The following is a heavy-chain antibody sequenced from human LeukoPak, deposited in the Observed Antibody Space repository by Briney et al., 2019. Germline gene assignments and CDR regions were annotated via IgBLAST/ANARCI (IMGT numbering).Heavy chain of an antibody. D-gene: IGHD3-10*01. CDR2: MNPNSGNT. Sequence: ASVKVSCKAYGYTFTSYDINWVRQATGQGLEWMGWMNPNSGNTGYAQKFQGRVTITRNTSISTAYMELSSLRSEDTAVYYCARVHYYGSGSHDYWGQGTLVTVSS. CDR3: ARVHYYGSGSHDY. CDR1: GYTFTSYD. J-gene: IGHJ4*02. V-gene: IGHV1-8*03.